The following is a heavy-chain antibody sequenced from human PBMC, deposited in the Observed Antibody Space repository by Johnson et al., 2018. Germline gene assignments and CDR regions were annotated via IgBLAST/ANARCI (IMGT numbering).Heavy chain of an antibody. CDR3: AKLACKERCAEITMMEVLMGQKFYFYYMDV. J-gene: IGHJ6*03. CDR1: GFTFSSYA. Sequence: VQLVQSGGGLVQPGGSLRLSCAASGFTFSSYAMSWVRQAPGKGLEWVSTISGSGSATYYADSVKGRFTTSSDNAQKSLYLQMNSLRAGDSAVYYCAKLACKERCAEITMMEVLMGQKFYFYYMDVWGKGTTVTVSS. CDR2: ISGSGSAT. V-gene: IGHV3-23*04. D-gene: IGHD3-22*01.